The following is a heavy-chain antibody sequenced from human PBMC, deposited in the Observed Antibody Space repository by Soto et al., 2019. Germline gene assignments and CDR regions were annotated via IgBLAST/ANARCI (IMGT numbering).Heavy chain of an antibody. CDR2: INHSGST. CDR3: AAGGGLPRYY. V-gene: IGHV4-34*01. J-gene: IGHJ4*02. CDR1: GGSFSGYY. Sequence: PSETLSLTCAVYGGSFSGYYRSWIRQPPGKGLEWIGEINHSGSTNYNPSLKSRVTISVDRSKNQFSLKLSSVTAADTAVYYCAAGGGLPRYYWGQGTLVTVS. D-gene: IGHD5-12*01.